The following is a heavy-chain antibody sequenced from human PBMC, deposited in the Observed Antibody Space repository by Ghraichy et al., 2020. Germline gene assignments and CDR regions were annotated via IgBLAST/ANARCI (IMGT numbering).Heavy chain of an antibody. Sequence: ASVKVSCKASGYTFTSYYMHWVRQAPGQGLEWMGIINPSGGSTSYAQKFQGRVTMTRDTSASTAYMELSSLRSEDTAVYYCARDGLGSYYYDSSEYNRFDPWGQGTRVTVSS. CDR1: GYTFTSYY. CDR3: ARDGLGSYYYDSSEYNRFDP. V-gene: IGHV1-46*01. J-gene: IGHJ5*02. D-gene: IGHD3-22*01. CDR2: INPSGGST.